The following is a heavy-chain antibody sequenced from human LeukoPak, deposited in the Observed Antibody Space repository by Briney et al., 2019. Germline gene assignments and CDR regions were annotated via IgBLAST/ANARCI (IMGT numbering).Heavy chain of an antibody. CDR2: INPNSGGT. CDR1: GYTFTGYY. CDR3: ARGYANWRIGTSLNWFDP. D-gene: IGHD2-2*01. J-gene: IGHJ5*02. V-gene: IGHV1-2*04. Sequence: GASVKVSCKASGYTFTGYYMHWVRQAPGQGLEWMGWINPNSGGTNYAQKFQGWVTMTRDTSISTAYMELSRLRSDDTAVYYCARGYANWRIGTSLNWFDPWGQGTLVTVSS.